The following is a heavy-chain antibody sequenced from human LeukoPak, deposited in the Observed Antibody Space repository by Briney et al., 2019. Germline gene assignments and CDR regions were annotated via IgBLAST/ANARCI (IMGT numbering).Heavy chain of an antibody. CDR1: GGSISNYY. J-gene: IGHJ4*02. CDR2: IYYSGST. Sequence: SETLSLTCTVSGGSISNYYWTWIRQPPGKGLEWIGYIYYSGSTSYNPSLKSRVTISVDTSKNQFSLKLSSVTAADTAVYYCARDFDLAVAGFGYWGQGTLVTVSS. CDR3: ARDFDLAVAGFGY. V-gene: IGHV4-59*01. D-gene: IGHD6-19*01.